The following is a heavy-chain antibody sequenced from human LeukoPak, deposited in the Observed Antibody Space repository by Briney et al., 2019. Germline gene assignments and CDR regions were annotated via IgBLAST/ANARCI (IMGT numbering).Heavy chain of an antibody. J-gene: IGHJ6*03. D-gene: IGHD4-11*01. CDR1: GYSFTSYW. CDR3: ARHGYSNYAYYYYMDV. CDR2: IYPGDSDT. V-gene: IGHV5-51*01. Sequence: GESLEISCKGPGYSFTSYWIGWVRQMPGKGLEWMGIIYPGDSDTRYSPSFQGQVTISADKSISTAYLQWSSLKASDTAMYYCARHGYSNYAYYYYMDVWGKGTTVTVSS.